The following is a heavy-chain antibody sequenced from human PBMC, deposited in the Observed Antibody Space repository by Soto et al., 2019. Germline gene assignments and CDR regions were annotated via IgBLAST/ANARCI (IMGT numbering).Heavy chain of an antibody. CDR2: IDPSDSYT. CDR1: GYSFTSYW. V-gene: IGHV5-10-1*01. D-gene: IGHD6-19*01. CDR3: ARVLRSGWYFTHFDY. Sequence: PGESLKIPRKGPGYSFTSYWISRVRQMPGKGLEWMGRIDPSDSYTNYSPPYQGHVTISADKSISTAYLQWSSLKASDTAMYYCARVLRSGWYFTHFDYWGQGTLVTVSS. J-gene: IGHJ4*02.